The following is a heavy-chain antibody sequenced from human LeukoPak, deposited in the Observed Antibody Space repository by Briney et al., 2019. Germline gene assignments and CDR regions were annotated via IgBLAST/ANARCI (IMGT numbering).Heavy chain of an antibody. J-gene: IGHJ6*02. Sequence: GESLKISCKGSGYSFTSYWIGWVRQMPGKGLEWMGIIYPGDSDTRYSPSFQGQVTISADKSISTAYLQWSSLKAPDTAMYYCAISPAIAARRKYYYYYYGMNVWGQGTTVTVSS. CDR2: IYPGDSDT. CDR1: GYSFTSYW. V-gene: IGHV5-51*01. CDR3: AISPAIAARRKYYYYYYGMNV. D-gene: IGHD6-6*01.